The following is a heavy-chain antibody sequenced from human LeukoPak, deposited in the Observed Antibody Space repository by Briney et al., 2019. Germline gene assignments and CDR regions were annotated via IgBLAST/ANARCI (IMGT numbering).Heavy chain of an antibody. CDR1: GGSISSYY. V-gene: IGHV4-59*01. CDR2: IYYSGST. D-gene: IGHD6-19*01. CDR3: ARVVAGSDYYYYYYGMDV. Sequence: PSETLSLTCTVSGGSISSYYWSWIRQPPGKGLEWIGYIYYSGSTNYNPSLKSRVTISVDTSKNQFSLKLSSVTAADTAVYYCARVVAGSDYYYYYYGMDVWGQGTTVTVFS. J-gene: IGHJ6*02.